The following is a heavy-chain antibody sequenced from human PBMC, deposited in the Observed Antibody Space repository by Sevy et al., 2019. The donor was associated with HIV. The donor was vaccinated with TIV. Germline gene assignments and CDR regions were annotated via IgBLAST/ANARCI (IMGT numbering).Heavy chain of an antibody. CDR2: IKQDGSGK. D-gene: IGHD3-10*01. J-gene: IGHJ6*02. V-gene: IGHV3-7*01. CDR1: GFTFSSYW. Sequence: GGSLRLSCAASGFTFSSYWMSWVRQAPGKGLEWVANIKQDGSGKYYVDSVKGRFTSSRDNAKSSLYLQWNSLRAEDTAIYYCARSYFGSGTSYGMDVWGQGTTVTVSS. CDR3: ARSYFGSGTSYGMDV.